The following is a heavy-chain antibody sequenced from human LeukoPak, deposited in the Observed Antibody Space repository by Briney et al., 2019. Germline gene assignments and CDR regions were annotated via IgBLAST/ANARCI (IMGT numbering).Heavy chain of an antibody. CDR1: GFTFSSYG. Sequence: PGRTLRLSCAASGFTFSSYGMTWVRQAPGKGLEWVSAISGSGGSIYYADSVKGRFTISRDNSKNTLYLQMNSLRAEDTAVYYCAKDRYYDSSGYNPLDYWGQGTLVTVSS. CDR3: AKDRYYDSSGYNPLDY. D-gene: IGHD3-22*01. J-gene: IGHJ4*02. CDR2: ISGSGGSI. V-gene: IGHV3-23*01.